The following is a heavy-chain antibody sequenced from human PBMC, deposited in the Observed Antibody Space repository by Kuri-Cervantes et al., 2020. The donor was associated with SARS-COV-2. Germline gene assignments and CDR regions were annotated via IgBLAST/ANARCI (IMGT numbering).Heavy chain of an antibody. CDR1: GFTFSSYW. CDR3: ARVGEEMGTWVSIDF. Sequence: GESLKISCAASGFTFSSYWMSWVRQAPGKGLEWVANIKQDGSEKYYVDSVKGRFTISRDNAKNSLYLQMNSLRAEDTAIYFCARVGEEMGTWVSIDFWGQGTLVTVSS. J-gene: IGHJ4*02. D-gene: IGHD5-24*01. CDR2: IKQDGSEK. V-gene: IGHV3-7*01.